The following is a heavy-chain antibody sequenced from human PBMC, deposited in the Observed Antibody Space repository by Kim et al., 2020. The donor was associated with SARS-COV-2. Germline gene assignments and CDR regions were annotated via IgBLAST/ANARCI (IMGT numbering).Heavy chain of an antibody. CDR1: GGSISSGGYY. CDR2: IYYSGST. CDR3: ARGRGFRELLFSFDP. D-gene: IGHD3-10*01. V-gene: IGHV4-31*03. Sequence: SETLSLTCTVSGGSISSGGYYWSWIRQHPGKGLEWIGYIYYSGSTYYNPSLKSRVTISVDTSKNQFSLKLSSVTAADTAVYYCARGRGFRELLFSFDPWGQGTLVTVSS. J-gene: IGHJ5*02.